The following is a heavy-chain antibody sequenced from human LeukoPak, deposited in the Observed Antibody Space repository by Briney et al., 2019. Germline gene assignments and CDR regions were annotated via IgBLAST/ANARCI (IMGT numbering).Heavy chain of an antibody. Sequence: PGGSLRLSCAASGFTFSTYSMNWVRQAPGRGLEWVSSISSSSRYIYYAVSVTGRFTTSRDNAKNSLYLQMNSLRAEDTAVYYCAGALRSPSGQDYYYYYGLGVWGQGTTVSVSS. CDR1: GFTFSTYS. D-gene: IGHD6-25*01. CDR2: ISSSSRYI. J-gene: IGHJ6*02. V-gene: IGHV3-21*01. CDR3: AGALRSPSGQDYYYYYGLGV.